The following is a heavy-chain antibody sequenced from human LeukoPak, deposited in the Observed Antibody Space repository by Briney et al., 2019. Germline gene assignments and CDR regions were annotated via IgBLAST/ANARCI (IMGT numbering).Heavy chain of an antibody. V-gene: IGHV3-7*03. J-gene: IGHJ4*02. CDR2: IKEGGTET. Sequence: GGSLRLSCAASGFMFSSNWMSWVRLAPGKGLEWVANIKEGGTETYYVDSVKGRFTISRDNAKNSLYLQMNSLRVEATAVYSSPKEGRSLQTYWGQGALVPVSS. D-gene: IGHD5-24*01. CDR1: GFMFSSNW. CDR3: PKEGRSLQTY.